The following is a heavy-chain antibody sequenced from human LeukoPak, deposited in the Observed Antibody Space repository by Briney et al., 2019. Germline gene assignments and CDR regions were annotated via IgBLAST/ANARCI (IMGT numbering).Heavy chain of an antibody. CDR2: IYPGDSDT. D-gene: IGHD1-26*01. CDR1: GYSFTNYW. V-gene: IGHV5-51*01. Sequence: GESLKISCKASGYSFTNYWIGWVRQMPGKGLEWMGSIYPGDSDTRYSPSFQGQVTISADKSISTAYLQWSSLKASDTAMYYCAVKPGYTGSWGTFDNWGREPWSASPQ. CDR3: AVKPGYTGSWGTFDN. J-gene: IGHJ4*02.